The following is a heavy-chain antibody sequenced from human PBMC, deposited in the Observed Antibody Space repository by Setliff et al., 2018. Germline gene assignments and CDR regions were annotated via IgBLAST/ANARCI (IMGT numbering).Heavy chain of an antibody. CDR3: ARVYYDSSGSGLDI. CDR2: INPNSGGT. D-gene: IGHD3-22*01. J-gene: IGHJ3*02. CDR1: GYTFTGYY. V-gene: IGHV1-2*02. Sequence: EASVKVSCKASGYTFTGYYMHWVRQAPGQGLEWMGWINPNSGGTNYAQKFQGRVTMTRDTSISTAYMELSRLRSDDTAVYYCARVYYDSSGSGLDIWGQGTMVTVSS.